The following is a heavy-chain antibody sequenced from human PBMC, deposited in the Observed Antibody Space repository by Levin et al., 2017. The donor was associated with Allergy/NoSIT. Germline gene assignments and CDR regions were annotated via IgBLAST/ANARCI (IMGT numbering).Heavy chain of an antibody. CDR2: VYWDRDE. Sequence: SGPTLVKPTQTLTLTCTFSGFSLSTSGMSVGWIRQPPGKAPEWLAIVYWDRDESFSPSLKTRLTITTDTSRNQVLLTMTNMDPVDTATYYCALARKYPARTCRGGACYRFDYWGLGTLVTVSS. J-gene: IGHJ4*02. CDR3: ALARKYPARTCRGGACYRFDY. V-gene: IGHV2-5*02. CDR1: GFSLSTSGMS. D-gene: IGHD2-21*02.